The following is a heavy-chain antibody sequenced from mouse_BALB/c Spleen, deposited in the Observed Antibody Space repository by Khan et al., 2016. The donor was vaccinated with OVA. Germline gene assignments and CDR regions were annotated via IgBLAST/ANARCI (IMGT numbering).Heavy chain of an antibody. D-gene: IGHD2-1*01. Sequence: DLVKPGASVKLSCKASGYTFTSYWINWIKQRPGQGLEWIGRIAPGSGSTSYNEMFKDKATLTGDTSSSTAYIQVSSLSSEDSAVFFCGSGHFYCNSAFSMVNCDQGTTLTVTA. CDR2: IAPGSGST. CDR3: GSGHFYCNSAFSMVN. CDR1: GYTFTSYW. V-gene: IGHV1S41*01. J-gene: IGHJ4*01.